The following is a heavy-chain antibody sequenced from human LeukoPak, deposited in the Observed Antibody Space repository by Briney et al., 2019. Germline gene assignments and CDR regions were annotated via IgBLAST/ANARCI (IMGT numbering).Heavy chain of an antibody. D-gene: IGHD6-13*01. CDR1: GFTFTGYA. J-gene: IGHJ4*02. CDR3: AREGSSSWYVDY. V-gene: IGHV3-21*04. CDR2: ISSSSSYI. Sequence: GGSLRLSCAASGFTFTGYAMNWDRRVPGKGLEWVSSISSSSSYIYYADSVKGRFTISRDNAKNSLYLQMNSLRAEDTAVYYCAREGSSSWYVDYWGQGTLVTVSS.